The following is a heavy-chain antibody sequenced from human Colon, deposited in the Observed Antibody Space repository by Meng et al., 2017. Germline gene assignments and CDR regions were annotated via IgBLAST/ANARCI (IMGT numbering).Heavy chain of an antibody. Sequence: ASVKVSCKASGYTFSNYDINWVRQATGQGLEWVGWMNPNSGNTGYSQKFQGRVTMTRNLSINTAYMELSRLSSEDTAVYYCARTSYHDYWGQGTLVTGSS. D-gene: IGHD3-16*02. V-gene: IGHV1-8*01. CDR3: ARTSYHDY. CDR2: MNPNSGNT. CDR1: GYTFSNYD. J-gene: IGHJ4*02.